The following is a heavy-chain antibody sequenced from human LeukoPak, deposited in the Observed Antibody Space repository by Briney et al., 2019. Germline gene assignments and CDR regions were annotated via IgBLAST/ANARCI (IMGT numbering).Heavy chain of an antibody. CDR2: IYTSGST. CDR3: ARDKRYCSGGSCYSGSYGMDV. CDR1: GGSISSYY. D-gene: IGHD2-15*01. Sequence: PSETLSLTCTVSGGSISSYYWSWIRQPAGKGLEWIGRIYTSGSTNYNPSLKSRVTMSVDTSKNQFSLKLSSVTAADTAVYYCARDKRYCSGGSCYSGSYGMDVWGQGTTATVSS. J-gene: IGHJ6*02. V-gene: IGHV4-4*07.